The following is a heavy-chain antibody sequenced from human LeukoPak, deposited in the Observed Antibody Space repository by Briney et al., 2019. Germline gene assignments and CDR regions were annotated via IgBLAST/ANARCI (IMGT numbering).Heavy chain of an antibody. D-gene: IGHD2-2*03. Sequence: SETLSLTCAVYGGSFSGYYWSWIRQPPGKGLEWIGEINHSGSTNYNPSLKSRVTISVDTSKNQFSLKLSSVTAADTAVYYCARGDGSGLSYYYGMDVWGQGTTVTVSS. CDR1: GGSFSGYY. V-gene: IGHV4-34*01. J-gene: IGHJ6*02. CDR3: ARGDGSGLSYYYGMDV. CDR2: INHSGST.